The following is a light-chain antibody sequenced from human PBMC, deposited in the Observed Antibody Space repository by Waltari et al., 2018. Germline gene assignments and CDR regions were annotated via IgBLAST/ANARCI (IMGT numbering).Light chain of an antibody. CDR2: DVT. V-gene: IGLV2-14*03. CDR3: TSPTVDGVVL. Sequence: QSALTQPASVSGSPGQSIPISCTGIGSAIDGSDFVSWYQHHPGKAPQVIIYDVTNRPSGISDRFSASKSANTASLTISGLQPEDEGDYYCTSPTVDGVVLFGGGTQVTVL. CDR1: GSAIDGSDF. J-gene: IGLJ3*02.